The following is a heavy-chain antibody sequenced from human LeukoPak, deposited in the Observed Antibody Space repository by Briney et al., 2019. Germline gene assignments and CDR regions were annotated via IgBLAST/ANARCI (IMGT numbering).Heavy chain of an antibody. CDR2: ISSGSSYI. D-gene: IGHD3-10*01. Sequence: ETLSLTCAVSGASISSSNWWSWVRQIPGKGLEWVSSISSGSSYILYADSVKGRFTISRDNAKNSLFLQMSSLRAEDTAIYYCARDWSGVSRSEYFQHWGQGTLVTVSA. CDR3: ARDWSGVSRSEYFQH. V-gene: IGHV3-21*01. J-gene: IGHJ1*01. CDR1: GASISSSN.